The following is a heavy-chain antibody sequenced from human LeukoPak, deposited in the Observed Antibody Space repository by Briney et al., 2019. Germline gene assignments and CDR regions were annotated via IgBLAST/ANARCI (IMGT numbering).Heavy chain of an antibody. CDR2: LFGSGHF. CDR3: AREKDTGSNHAKIRYDI. CDR1: GLSTSYYY. J-gene: IGHJ3*02. D-gene: IGHD1-26*01. Sequence: SQTLSRTCTVSGLSTSYYYWSCIRQAPGQGLEWSGWLFGSGHFKYNTSLKSRLSISVDTSNTQFSLKLTSATAADTAVYYCAREKDTGSNHAKIRYDIWGQGTMVTVSS. V-gene: IGHV4-59*01.